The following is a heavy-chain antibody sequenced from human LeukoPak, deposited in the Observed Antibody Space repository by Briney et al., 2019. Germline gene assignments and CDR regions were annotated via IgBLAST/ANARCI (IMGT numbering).Heavy chain of an antibody. V-gene: IGHV4-38-2*02. D-gene: IGHD5-24*01. CDR2: FHHSGST. Sequence: SETLSLTCSVSGYSISSGFYWVWIRQPPGKGLEWIGSFHHSGSTSYNPSLNSRVSISVDTSKNQLSLKLSSVTAADTAVYYCARREGYNFDYWGQGTLVTVSS. CDR1: GYSISSGFY. CDR3: ARREGYNFDY. J-gene: IGHJ4*02.